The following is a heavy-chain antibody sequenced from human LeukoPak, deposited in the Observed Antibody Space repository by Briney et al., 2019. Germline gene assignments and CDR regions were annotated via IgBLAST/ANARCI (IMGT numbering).Heavy chain of an antibody. Sequence: GGSLRLSCAASGFTFSSYEINWVRQAPGQGLEWVSYISSSGSTIYYADSVKGRFTISRDNAKNSLYLQMNSLRAEDTAVYYCAELGIAMIGGVWGKGTTVTISS. CDR2: ISSSGSTI. CDR3: AELGIAMIGGV. CDR1: GFTFSSYE. J-gene: IGHJ6*04. V-gene: IGHV3-48*03. D-gene: IGHD3-10*02.